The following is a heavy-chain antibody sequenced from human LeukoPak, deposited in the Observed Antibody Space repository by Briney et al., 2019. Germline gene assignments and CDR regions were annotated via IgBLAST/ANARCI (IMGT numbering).Heavy chain of an antibody. D-gene: IGHD3-16*01. J-gene: IGHJ6*03. CDR3: AKGVDASGIYYYFYKDV. Sequence: GGSLRLSCAASGFTFSSYSMNWVRQAPGKGLEWVSGISGSGGGRYYADSVKGRFTISRDNSKNTLYLQMNNPRAEDTAVYYCAKGVDASGIYYYFYKDVWGKGTTVTVSS. CDR1: GFTFSSYS. CDR2: ISGSGGGR. V-gene: IGHV3-23*01.